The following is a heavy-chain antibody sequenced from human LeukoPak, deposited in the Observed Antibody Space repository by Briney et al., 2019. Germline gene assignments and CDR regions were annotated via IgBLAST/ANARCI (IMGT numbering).Heavy chain of an antibody. CDR1: GFTFSSYE. D-gene: IGHD3-10*01. CDR2: ISSSGSTI. J-gene: IGHJ4*02. Sequence: GGPLRLSCAASGFTFSSYEMNWVRQAPGKGLEWASYISSSGSTIYYADSVKGRFTISRDNAKNSLYLQMNSLRAEDTAVYYCARDFITMVRGFDYWGQGTLVTVSS. CDR3: ARDFITMVRGFDY. V-gene: IGHV3-48*03.